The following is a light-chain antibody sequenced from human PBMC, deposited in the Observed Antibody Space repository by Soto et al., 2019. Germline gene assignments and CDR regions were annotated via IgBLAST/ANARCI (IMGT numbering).Light chain of an antibody. CDR1: QGINRW. CDR3: QQANSFPLT. J-gene: IGKJ4*01. V-gene: IGKV1D-12*01. Sequence: DIQMTQSPSSVSASLGDRVTXTXRASQGINRWLAWYQQKLGKAPKLLIFDASSLQSGVPSRFSGSGSGTDFTLTISSLQPEDFATYYCQQANSFPLTFGGGTKVDIK. CDR2: DAS.